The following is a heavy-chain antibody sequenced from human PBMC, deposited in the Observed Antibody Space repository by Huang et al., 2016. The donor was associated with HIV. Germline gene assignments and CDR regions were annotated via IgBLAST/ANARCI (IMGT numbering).Heavy chain of an antibody. V-gene: IGHV1-46*01. Sequence: QVQLVQSGAEVKKPGASVKVSCKASGYAFTSYYMHWVRQAPGKGLEWMGRINPSDGSKSYAQKFQGRVTTTRDTSTNTVFMELSSLRSEDTAVYYCARDRDFYDSSGYWGFNYFDYWGQGTLVTVSS. J-gene: IGHJ4*02. D-gene: IGHD3-22*01. CDR1: GYAFTSYY. CDR3: ARDRDFYDSSGYWGFNYFDY. CDR2: INPSDGSK.